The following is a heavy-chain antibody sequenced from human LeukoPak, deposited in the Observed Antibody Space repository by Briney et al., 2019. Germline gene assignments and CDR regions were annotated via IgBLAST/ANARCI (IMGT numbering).Heavy chain of an antibody. J-gene: IGHJ6*03. V-gene: IGHV1-69*06. CDR1: GGTFSNYA. Sequence: SVKVSCKASGGTFSNYAISWVRQAPGQGLEWMGGIIPIFGTANYAQKFQGRVTITADKSTSTAYMELSSLRSEDTAVYYCAGAAAISIKNYYYYYMDVWGKGTTVTVSS. D-gene: IGHD2-2*01. CDR2: IIPIFGTA. CDR3: AGAAAISIKNYYYYYMDV.